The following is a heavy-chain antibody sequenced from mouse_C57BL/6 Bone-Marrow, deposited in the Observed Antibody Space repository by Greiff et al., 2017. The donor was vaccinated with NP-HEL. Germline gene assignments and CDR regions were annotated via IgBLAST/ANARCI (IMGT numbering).Heavy chain of an antibody. V-gene: IGHV1-82*01. CDR2: IYPGDGDT. D-gene: IGHD2-1*01. CDR1: GYAFSSSW. J-gene: IGHJ3*01. CDR3: ARWGEFYYPSFAY. Sequence: VQLQPSGPELVKPGASVKISCKASGYAFSSSWMNWVKQRPGKGLEWIGRIYPGDGDTNYNGKFKGKATLTADKSSSTAYMQLSSLTSEDSAVYFCARWGEFYYPSFAYWGQGTLVTVSA.